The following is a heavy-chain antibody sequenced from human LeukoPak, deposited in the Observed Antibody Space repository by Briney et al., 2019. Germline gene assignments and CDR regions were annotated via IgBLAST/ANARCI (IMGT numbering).Heavy chain of an antibody. J-gene: IGHJ4*02. D-gene: IGHD2-2*01. CDR2: ISGSGGST. V-gene: IGHV3-23*01. Sequence: GGSLRLSCAASGFTFSSYAMSWVRQAPGKGLEWISAISGSGGSTYYADSVKGRFTISRDNSKNTLYLQMNSLRAEDTAVYYCAKTGYCSGTSCETKAIPDYWGQGTLVTVSS. CDR3: AKTGYCSGTSCETKAIPDY. CDR1: GFTFSSYA.